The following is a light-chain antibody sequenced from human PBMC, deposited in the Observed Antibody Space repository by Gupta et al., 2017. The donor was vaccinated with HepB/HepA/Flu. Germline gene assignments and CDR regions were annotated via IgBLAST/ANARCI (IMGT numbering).Light chain of an antibody. CDR1: SGIHVGTYR. CDR2: YKSDSDK. Sequence: QAVLTQPSSISASPGASASLTCTLRSGIHVGTYRIYWYQQKPGSPPQYLLRYKSDSDKQQGSGVPSRFSGSKDASANAGILLISGLQSEDEADYYCMIWHSSAWVFGGGTKLTVL. V-gene: IGLV5-45*02. J-gene: IGLJ3*02. CDR3: MIWHSSAWV.